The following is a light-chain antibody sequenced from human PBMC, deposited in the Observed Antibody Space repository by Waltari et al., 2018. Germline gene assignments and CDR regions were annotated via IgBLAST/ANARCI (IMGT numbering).Light chain of an antibody. CDR2: DTN. CDR3: LLSYSGAWV. CDR1: TGAVTSDHF. V-gene: IGLV7-46*01. J-gene: IGLJ3*02. Sequence: QAVVTQEPSLTVSPGGTVTLTCGSSTGAVTSDHFANWLQQKPGQTPKTLIYDTNKRHSCTPARFSGSLLGGTTALTLSGAQPEDEADYYCLLSYSGAWVFGGGTKLTVL.